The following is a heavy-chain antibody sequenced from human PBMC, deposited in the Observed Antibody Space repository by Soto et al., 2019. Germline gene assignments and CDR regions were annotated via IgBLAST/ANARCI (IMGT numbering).Heavy chain of an antibody. J-gene: IGHJ4*02. CDR2: MSYDGRNR. CDR3: AKPYSNSWYYFDY. D-gene: IGHD6-13*01. CDR1: GFIFSTYG. Sequence: GGSLRLSCAASGFIFSTYGMHWVRQAPGKGLEWVAVMSYDGRNRYYADSVKGRFTISRDNSKNTLFLQMNSLRAEDTAVYFCAKPYSNSWYYFDYWGQGTLVTVSS. V-gene: IGHV3-30*18.